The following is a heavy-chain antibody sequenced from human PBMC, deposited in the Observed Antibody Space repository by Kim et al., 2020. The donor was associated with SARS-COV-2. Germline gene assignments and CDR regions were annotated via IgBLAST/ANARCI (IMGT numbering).Heavy chain of an antibody. CDR2: I. D-gene: IGHD3-22*01. Sequence: IYYADSVKGRFTISRDNAKNSLYLQMNSLRAEDTAVYYCARGTTMIAFDPWGQGTLVTVSS. J-gene: IGHJ5*02. V-gene: IGHV3-21*01. CDR3: ARGTTMIAFDP.